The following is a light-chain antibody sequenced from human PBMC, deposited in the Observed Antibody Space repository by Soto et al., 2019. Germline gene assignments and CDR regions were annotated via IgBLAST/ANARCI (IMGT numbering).Light chain of an antibody. V-gene: IGKV3-20*01. Sequence: DTVLTQSPGTLSLSPGERATLSSRASQSVTSRFLAWYQQRPGQAPSLLIYGASNRAAVIPDRFSGSGSGTYFTLTISRLEPEDFVVYFSQQYGSPPFSFGQGTKVEIK. CDR1: QSVTSRF. J-gene: IGKJ2*03. CDR2: GAS. CDR3: QQYGSPPFS.